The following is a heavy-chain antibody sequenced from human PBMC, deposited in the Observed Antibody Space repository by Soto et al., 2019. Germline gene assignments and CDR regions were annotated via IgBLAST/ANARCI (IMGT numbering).Heavy chain of an antibody. CDR1: GFNFNDHY. CDR3: TRATVSNFDY. D-gene: IGHD4-4*01. J-gene: IGHJ4*02. CDR2: TRNKANSYTT. V-gene: IGHV3-72*01. Sequence: EVQLVESGGGLVQPGGSLRLSCAASGFNFNDHYIDWVRQAPGKGLEWVGRTRNKANSYTTEYAASVKGRFTISRDDSNDSVYLQMNSLKTEDTAIYYCTRATVSNFDYWGQGTLVTVSS.